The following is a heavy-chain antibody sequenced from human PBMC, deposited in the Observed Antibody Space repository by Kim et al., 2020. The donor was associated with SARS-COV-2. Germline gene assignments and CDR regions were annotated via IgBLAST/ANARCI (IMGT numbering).Heavy chain of an antibody. CDR2: IYPGDSDT. V-gene: IGHV5-51*01. J-gene: IGHJ2*01. CDR3: ARRSQYYDSSGYWVGYFDL. CDR1: GYSFTSYW. D-gene: IGHD3-22*01. Sequence: GESLKISCKGSGYSFTSYWIGWVRQMPGKGLEWMGIIYPGDSDTRYSPSFQGQVTISADKSISTAYLQWSSLKASDTAMYYCARRSQYYDSSGYWVGYFDLWGRGTLVTVSS.